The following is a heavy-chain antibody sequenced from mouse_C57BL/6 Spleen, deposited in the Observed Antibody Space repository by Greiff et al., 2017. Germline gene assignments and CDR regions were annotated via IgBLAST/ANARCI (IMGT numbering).Heavy chain of an antibody. V-gene: IGHV1-55*01. CDR2: IYLGSGST. D-gene: IGHD1-1*01. J-gene: IGHJ4*01. CDR1: GYTFTSYW. CDR3: ARGYYGRTFYYAMDY. Sequence: QVQLQQSGAELVKPGASVKMSCKASGYTFTSYWITWVKQRPGQGLEWIGDIYLGSGSTNYNEKFKSKATLTVDTSSSTAYMQLSSLTSEDSAVYYCARGYYGRTFYYAMDYWGQGTSVTVSS.